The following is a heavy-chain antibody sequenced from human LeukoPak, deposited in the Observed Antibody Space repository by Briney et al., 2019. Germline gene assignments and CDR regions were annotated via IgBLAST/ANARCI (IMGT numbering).Heavy chain of an antibody. CDR2: IHHSGIT. J-gene: IGHJ4*02. CDR3: AKHSSSERGIDY. Sequence: SETLSLTCAVSGGPINANWWSWVRQPPWMGLEWIGEIHHSGITHYNPSLKSRVTISLDTSKNQFLLNLSSVTAADTAVYYCAKHSSSERGIDYWGQGTLVTVSS. V-gene: IGHV4-4*02. CDR1: GGPINANW. D-gene: IGHD6-13*01.